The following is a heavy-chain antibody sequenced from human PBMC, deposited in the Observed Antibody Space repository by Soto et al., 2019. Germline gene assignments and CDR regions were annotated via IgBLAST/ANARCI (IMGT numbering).Heavy chain of an antibody. Sequence: SETLSLTCTVSVASISGSYWSWIRQPPGKGLEWIGYVYYSGSSNYNPSLKSRVTISVDTSKNQFSLRLNSVTAADTAVYYCARYYCTSDTCYYFDYWGQGILVTSPQ. CDR2: VYYSGSS. D-gene: IGHD2-2*01. J-gene: IGHJ4*02. CDR1: VASISGSY. CDR3: ARYYCTSDTCYYFDY. V-gene: IGHV4-59*01.